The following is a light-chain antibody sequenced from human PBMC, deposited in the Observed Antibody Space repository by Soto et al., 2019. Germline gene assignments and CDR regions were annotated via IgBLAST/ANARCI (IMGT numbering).Light chain of an antibody. V-gene: IGKV3-11*01. CDR2: DAF. CDR1: QSVSSY. CDR3: QQRSSWPFT. Sequence: EIVLTQSPATLSLSPGERATLSCRASQSVSSYLAWYQQKPGQAPRLLIDDAFNRATGIPARFSGSGSGTDFTVTISSLEPEEFAVYYCQQRSSWPFTFGPGTKVDI. J-gene: IGKJ3*01.